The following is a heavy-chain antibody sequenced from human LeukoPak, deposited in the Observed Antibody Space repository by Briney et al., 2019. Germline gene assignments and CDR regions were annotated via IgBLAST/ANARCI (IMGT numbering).Heavy chain of an antibody. Sequence: SETLSLTCAVYGGSFSGYYWSWIRQPPGKGLGWIGEINHSGSTNYNPSLKSRVTISVDTSKNQFSLKLSSVTAADTAVYYCASLVPAANGAVVYWGQGTLVTVSS. CDR1: GGSFSGYY. CDR2: INHSGST. CDR3: ASLVPAANGAVVY. D-gene: IGHD2-2*01. J-gene: IGHJ4*02. V-gene: IGHV4-34*01.